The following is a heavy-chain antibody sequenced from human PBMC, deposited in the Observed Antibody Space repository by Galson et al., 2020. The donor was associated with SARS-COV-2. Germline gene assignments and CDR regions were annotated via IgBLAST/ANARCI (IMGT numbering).Heavy chain of an antibody. CDR3: AKRGFTTGWHGAH. Sequence: TGGSLRLSCAASGFIFSDYAMSWVRQASGKGLEWVSGISASGGTTYYADSVKGRFIISRDNSKNTLYLPMSSLRAEDTAIYYCAKRGFTTGWHGAHWGQGTLVTVSS. CDR1: GFIFSDYA. V-gene: IGHV3-23*01. CDR2: ISASGGTT. J-gene: IGHJ4*02. D-gene: IGHD6-19*01.